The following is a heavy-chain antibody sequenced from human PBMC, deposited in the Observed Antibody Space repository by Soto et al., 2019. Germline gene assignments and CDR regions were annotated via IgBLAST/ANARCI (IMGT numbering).Heavy chain of an antibody. CDR2: INHSGST. J-gene: IGHJ4*02. CDR1: GGSFSGYY. CDR3: ARGLNSSRSGYFDY. Sequence: SETLSLTCAVYGGSFSGYYWSWIRQPPGKGLEWIGEINHSGSTNYNPSLKSRVTISVDTSKNQFSLKLSSVTAADTAVYYCARGLNSSRSGYFDYWGQGTLVTVSS. V-gene: IGHV4-34*01. D-gene: IGHD6-13*01.